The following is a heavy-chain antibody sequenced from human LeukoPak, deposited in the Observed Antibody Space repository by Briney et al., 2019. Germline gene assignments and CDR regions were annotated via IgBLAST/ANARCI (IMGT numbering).Heavy chain of an antibody. CDR1: GYTFTSYD. CDR3: ARIAFDFNWFDP. CDR2: MNPNSGNT. Sequence: ASVKVSCKASGYTFTSYDINWVRQAPGQGLEWMGSMNPNSGNTGYAQKFQGRVTMTRNTSISTAYMELSSLRSEDTAVYYCARIAFDFNWFDPWGQGTLVTVSS. V-gene: IGHV1-8*01. J-gene: IGHJ5*02.